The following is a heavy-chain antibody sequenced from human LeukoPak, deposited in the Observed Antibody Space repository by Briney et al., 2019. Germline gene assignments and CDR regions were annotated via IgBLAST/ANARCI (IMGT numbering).Heavy chain of an antibody. CDR2: VSNSGST. D-gene: IGHD6-19*01. CDR3: AKSSGWYFDH. Sequence: SETLSLTCTVSDGSISDYYWSWIRQPPGKGLEWIGCVSNSGSTNYNPSLKSRVTISVDTSKNQFSLKLSSVAAADTAMYYCAKSSGWYFDHWGQGTLVTVSP. CDR1: DGSISDYY. J-gene: IGHJ4*02. V-gene: IGHV4-59*08.